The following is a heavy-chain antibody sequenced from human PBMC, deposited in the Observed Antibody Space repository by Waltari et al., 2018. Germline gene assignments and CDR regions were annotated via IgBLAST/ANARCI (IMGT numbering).Heavy chain of an antibody. J-gene: IGHJ6*02. CDR1: GFTFSSYA. CDR2: ISGSGGST. D-gene: IGHD5-12*01. Sequence: EVQLLESGGGLVQPGGSLRLSCAASGFTFSSYAMSWVRQAPGKGLEWVSAISGSGGSTYYADSVKGRFTISRDNSKNTLYLQMNSLRAEDTAVYYCAKDPTALGLRNYYYYGMDVWGQGTTVTVSS. V-gene: IGHV3-23*01. CDR3: AKDPTALGLRNYYYYGMDV.